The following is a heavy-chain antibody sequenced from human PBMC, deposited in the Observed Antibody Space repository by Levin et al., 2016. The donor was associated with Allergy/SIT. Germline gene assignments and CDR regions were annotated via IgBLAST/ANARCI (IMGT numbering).Heavy chain of an antibody. V-gene: IGHV3-43*02. CDR2: ITGDDGST. Sequence: GGSLRLSCAASGFTFDDYGMHWVRLAPGKGLEWVSLITGDDGSTYYADSVKGRFTISRDNSKTSLYLQMNFLRTEDTAFYYCAKDMGLLWFDSLDYWGQGILVTVSS. J-gene: IGHJ4*02. D-gene: IGHD3-10*01. CDR1: GFTFDDYG. CDR3: AKDMGLLWFDSLDY.